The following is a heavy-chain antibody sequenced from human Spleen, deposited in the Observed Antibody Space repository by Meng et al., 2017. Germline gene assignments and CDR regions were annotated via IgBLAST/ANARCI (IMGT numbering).Heavy chain of an antibody. D-gene: IGHD2-21*02. CDR1: GFTFSNSD. J-gene: IGHJ4*02. V-gene: IGHV3-19*01. Sequence: GESLKISCAASGFTFSNSDMNWVRQAPGKGLEWVSGVSWNGSRTHYADSVKGRFTISRDNAKKSLYLQMNSLGAEDTALYYCVKSILAYCGGDCYFDYWGQGTLVTVSS. CDR2: VSWNGSRT. CDR3: VKSILAYCGGDCYFDY.